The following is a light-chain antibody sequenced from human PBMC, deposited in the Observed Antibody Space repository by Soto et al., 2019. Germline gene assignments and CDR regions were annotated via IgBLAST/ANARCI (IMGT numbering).Light chain of an antibody. CDR3: AAWDDSLNALV. V-gene: IGLV1-44*01. Sequence: QPVLTQPPSASGTPGQRVTISCSGASCNIGSNAVNWYQQLPGTAPQLLIHTNNQRPSGVPDRFSGSKSATSASLAISGLQSEDEAGYYCAAWDDSLNALVFGGGTKLTVL. CDR1: SCNIGSNA. J-gene: IGLJ3*02. CDR2: TNN.